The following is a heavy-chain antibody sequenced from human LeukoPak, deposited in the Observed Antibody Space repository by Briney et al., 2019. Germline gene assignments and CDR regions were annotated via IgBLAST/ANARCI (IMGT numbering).Heavy chain of an antibody. CDR3: AREIAAAGTTFDY. Sequence: GGSLRLSCAASGFTFSSYWMSWVRQAPGKGREGVANIKQDGSEKYYVDSVKGRFTISRDNAKNSLYLQMNSLRAEDTAVYYCAREIAAAGTTFDYWGQGALVTVSS. J-gene: IGHJ4*02. D-gene: IGHD6-13*01. CDR2: IKQDGSEK. CDR1: GFTFSSYW. V-gene: IGHV3-7*01.